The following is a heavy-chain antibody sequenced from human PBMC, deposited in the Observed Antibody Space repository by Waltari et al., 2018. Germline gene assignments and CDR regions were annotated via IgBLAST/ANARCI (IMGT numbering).Heavy chain of an antibody. Sequence: EVQLEESGGGLVQLGGSLRFSCAASGFTFSRCEMNWVRQSPGKGLEWCSYISLTGSTTYYADSVKGRFSISRDNAKNSLYLQMNSLRAEDTAVYYCARVGNDYGALDYWGQGTLVTVSS. V-gene: IGHV3-48*03. D-gene: IGHD3-16*01. J-gene: IGHJ4*02. CDR2: ISLTGSTT. CDR3: ARVGNDYGALDY. CDR1: GFTFSRCE.